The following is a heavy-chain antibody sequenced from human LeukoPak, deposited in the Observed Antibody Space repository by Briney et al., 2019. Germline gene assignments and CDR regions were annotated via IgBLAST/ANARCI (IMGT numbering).Heavy chain of an antibody. D-gene: IGHD2-15*01. CDR1: GLTFGSYS. Sequence: PGGSLRLSCVASGLTFGSYSMNWVRQAPGKGLEWVSYISSSSSTIYYADSVKGRFTISRDNAKNSLDLQMNSLRDEDTAVCYCARARASGRSGFDYWGQGTLVTVSS. CDR2: ISSSSSTI. CDR3: ARARASGRSGFDY. J-gene: IGHJ4*02. V-gene: IGHV3-48*02.